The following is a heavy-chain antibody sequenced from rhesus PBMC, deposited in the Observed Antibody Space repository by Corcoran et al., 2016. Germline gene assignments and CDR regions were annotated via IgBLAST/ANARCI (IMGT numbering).Heavy chain of an antibody. CDR1: GFTFGSYA. CDR2: NIPLVGIT. Sequence: QVQLVQSGAEVKKPGASVKVSCKASGFTFGSYAISWVRQAPGQGFEWMGVNIPLVGITNYAEKFQGRVTITADTSTSTAYMELSSLRSEDTAVYYCARDLLPEYCSGIYCYDFSLDVWGRGVLVTVSS. D-gene: IGHD2-27*01. V-gene: IGHV1-198*02. CDR3: ARDLLPEYCSGIYCYDFSLDV. J-gene: IGHJ5-2*02.